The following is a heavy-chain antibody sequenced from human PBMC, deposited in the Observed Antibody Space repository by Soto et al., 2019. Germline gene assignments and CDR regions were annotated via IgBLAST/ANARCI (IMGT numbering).Heavy chain of an antibody. CDR3: ARDRLGDYYYGMDV. J-gene: IGHJ6*02. Sequence: SETMSVTSAVAGGYISSGGYYWSWIKKPPGKGLEWIGYIYHSGSTNYNPSLKSRVTISVDTSKNQFSLKLSSVTAADTAVYYCARDRLGDYYYGMDVWGQGTTVTVSS. CDR2: IYHSGST. CDR1: GGYISSGGYY. V-gene: IGHV4-61*08. D-gene: IGHD3-10*01.